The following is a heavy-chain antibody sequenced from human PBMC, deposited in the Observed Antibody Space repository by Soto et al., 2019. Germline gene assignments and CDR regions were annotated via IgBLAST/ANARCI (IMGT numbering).Heavy chain of an antibody. J-gene: IGHJ5*02. Sequence: QVPLVQSGAEVKKPGASVKVACKASGYTFTSYAMHWVRQAPGQRLEWMGWINAGNGNTKYSQKFQGRVTITRDTSASTAYMELSSLRSEDTAVYYCARVGSGWYEGEDNWFAPWGQGTLVTVSS. CDR1: GYTFTSYA. D-gene: IGHD6-19*01. CDR2: INAGNGNT. V-gene: IGHV1-3*01. CDR3: ARVGSGWYEGEDNWFAP.